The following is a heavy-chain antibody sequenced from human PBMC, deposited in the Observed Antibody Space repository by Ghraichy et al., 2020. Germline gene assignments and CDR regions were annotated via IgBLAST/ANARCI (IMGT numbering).Heavy chain of an antibody. CDR1: GFTFSSYW. CDR3: ARVGYGGNDYYYYGMDV. V-gene: IGHV3-7*01. CDR2: IKQDGSEK. D-gene: IGHD4-23*01. J-gene: IGHJ6*02. Sequence: GGSLRLTCAASGFTFSSYWMSWVRQAPGKGLEWVANIKQDGSEKYYVDSVKGRFTISRDNAKNSLYLQMNSLRAEDTAVYYCARVGYGGNDYYYYGMDVWGQGTTVTVSS.